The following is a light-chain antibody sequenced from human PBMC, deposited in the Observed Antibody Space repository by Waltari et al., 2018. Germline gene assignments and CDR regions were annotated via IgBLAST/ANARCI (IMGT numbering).Light chain of an antibody. V-gene: IGKV2-28*01. CDR3: MESLKALLT. J-gene: IGKJ1*01. CDR2: LGS. CDR1: QSLLHRNGNNY. Sequence: DIVMTQSPPSLPVTPGEPASISCRSSQSLLHRNGNNYLEWYLQKPGQSPQLLIYLGSGRAAGVPDRFGGSGSGTDFTLKISRAEAKYVGVYCCMESLKALLTFGQGTKVEIK.